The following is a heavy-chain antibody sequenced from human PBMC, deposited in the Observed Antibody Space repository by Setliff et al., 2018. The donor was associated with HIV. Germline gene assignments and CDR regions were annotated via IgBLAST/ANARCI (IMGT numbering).Heavy chain of an antibody. J-gene: IGHJ4*02. CDR1: GFTFRNYW. CDR2: IDGDGSGT. D-gene: IGHD1-1*01. Sequence: GGSLRLSCAASGFTFRNYWMHWVRQAPGKGLVWVSRIDGDGSGTSYADSVQGRFTISRDNAKNTLYLQMNSLRGEDTAVYYCARGRPTGYFDCWGQGTLVTVSS. CDR3: ARGRPTGYFDC. V-gene: IGHV3-74*01.